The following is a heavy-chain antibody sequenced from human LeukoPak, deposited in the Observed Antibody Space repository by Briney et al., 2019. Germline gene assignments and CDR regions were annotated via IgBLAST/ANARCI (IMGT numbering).Heavy chain of an antibody. V-gene: IGHV4-59*11. J-gene: IGHJ4*02. Sequence: SETLSLTCTVSGGSISSHYWSWIRQPPGKGLEWIGYIYYSGSTNYNPSLKSRVTISVDTSKNQFSLKLSSVTAADTAVYYCARVRVVATIGPDIGHWGQGTLVTVSS. CDR3: ARVRVVATIGPDIGH. CDR1: GGSISSHY. CDR2: IYYSGST. D-gene: IGHD5-12*01.